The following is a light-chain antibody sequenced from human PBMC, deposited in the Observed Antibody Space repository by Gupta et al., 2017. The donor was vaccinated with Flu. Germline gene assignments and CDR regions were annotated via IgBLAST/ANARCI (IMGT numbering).Light chain of an antibody. CDR3: QQDDSTPYS. V-gene: IGKV4-1*01. J-gene: IGKJ2*03. CDR1: QSVLYSSNNKNY. CDR2: WAS. Sequence: DIVMTQSPDSLAVSLGERATINCRSSQSVLYSSNNKNYLSWYQQKPGQPPKLIIAWASIRESGVPDRFNGSGSGTDFTLTISSLQAEDVATYYCQQDDSTPYSFGQGTKVEIK.